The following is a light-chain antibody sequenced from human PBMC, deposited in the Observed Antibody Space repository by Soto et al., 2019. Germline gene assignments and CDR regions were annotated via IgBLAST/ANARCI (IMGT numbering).Light chain of an antibody. CDR3: QQYNSWHTIT. J-gene: IGKJ5*01. V-gene: IGKV3-15*01. CDR1: ESVRSK. Sequence: EILMTQSPATLSVSPGEGVTLSCGASESVRSKVAWYQQKPGQAPRLLIYGSSTRATGIPDRFRGSGSGTEYTLTISSLKSEDFAVYYCQQYNSWHTITFGQGTRLEIK. CDR2: GSS.